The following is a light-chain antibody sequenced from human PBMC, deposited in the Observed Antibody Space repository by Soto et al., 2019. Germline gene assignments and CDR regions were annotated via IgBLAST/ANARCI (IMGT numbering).Light chain of an antibody. CDR3: CSSTGDYTLM. J-gene: IGLJ3*02. CDR2: ETT. V-gene: IGLV2-23*01. CDR1: SSDVGPYNL. Sequence: QSALTQPASVSGSPGQSITISCTGTSSDVGPYNLVSWYQHHPGKVPQLIIYETTKRPSGVSNRFSGSKSGNTASLTISGLQAEDEAHYHCCSSTGDYTLMFAGGTKVTVL.